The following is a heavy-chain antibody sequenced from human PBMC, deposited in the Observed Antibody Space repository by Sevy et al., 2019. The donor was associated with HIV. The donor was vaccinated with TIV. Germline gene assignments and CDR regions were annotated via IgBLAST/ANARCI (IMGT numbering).Heavy chain of an antibody. D-gene: IGHD3-16*01. CDR1: GGSISISGYY. CDR2: ISYTGNT. CDR3: ARLPDLFASYFYYYGMDV. J-gene: IGHJ6*02. Sequence: SETLSLTCTVSGGSISISGYYWGWIRQPPGKGLEWIGSISYTGNTYYNPSLKSRVTISVDTSKNQFSLHLSSVTAADTAVYYCARLPDLFASYFYYYGMDVWGQGTTVTVSS. V-gene: IGHV4-39*01.